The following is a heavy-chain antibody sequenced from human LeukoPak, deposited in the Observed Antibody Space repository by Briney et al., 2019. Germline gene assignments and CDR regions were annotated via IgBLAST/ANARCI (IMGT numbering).Heavy chain of an antibody. CDR3: ARGPPYYYDGSGYYYFDY. Sequence: PSETLSLTCAVYGGSLSGYYWTWIRQPPGKGLEWIGEINHSGSPNYNPSLKSRVTISVDTSKSQFSLKLSSVTAADTAIYYCARGPPYYYDGSGYYYFDYWGQGILVTVSS. CDR2: INHSGSP. V-gene: IGHV4-34*01. J-gene: IGHJ4*02. D-gene: IGHD3-22*01. CDR1: GGSLSGYY.